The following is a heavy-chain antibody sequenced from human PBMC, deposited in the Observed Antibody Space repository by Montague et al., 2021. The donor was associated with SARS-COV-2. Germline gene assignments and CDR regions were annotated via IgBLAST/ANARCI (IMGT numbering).Heavy chain of an antibody. V-gene: IGHV4-34*01. CDR2: ISHSGST. D-gene: IGHD2-2*01. CDR1: GGSFSGYY. CDR3: ARFAYWLLFIASYYGIDV. Sequence: SETLSLTCAVYGGSFSGYYWSWIRQPPGKGLEWIGEISHSGSTNYNPSLKSRVTISIDTSKNQFSLKLSSVTAADTAVYYCARFAYWLLFIASYYGIDVWGQGTTVTVSS. J-gene: IGHJ6*02.